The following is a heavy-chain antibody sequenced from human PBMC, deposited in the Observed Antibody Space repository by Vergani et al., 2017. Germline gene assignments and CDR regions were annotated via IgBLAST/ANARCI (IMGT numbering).Heavy chain of an antibody. V-gene: IGHV3-7*04. CDR1: GFTVSSYW. D-gene: IGHD2-2*01. CDR3: ARGYCSSTGCDYNYWRDV. Sequence: EVQLVESGGGLVQPGGSLRLSCAASGFTVSSYWMSWVRQAPGKGLEWVANIKQDGSEKYYVDSVKGRFTISRDDAKNSLYLQMNSLRAEDTDVYYCARGYCSSTGCDYNYWRDVWGQGTTVTVSS. CDR2: IKQDGSEK. J-gene: IGHJ6*02.